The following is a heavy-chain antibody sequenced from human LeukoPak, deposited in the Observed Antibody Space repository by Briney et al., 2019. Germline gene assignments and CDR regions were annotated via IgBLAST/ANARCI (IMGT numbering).Heavy chain of an antibody. CDR2: IYYSGST. CDR1: GGSISSSSYY. V-gene: IGHV4-39*01. CDR3: ARHGCSSTSCYVYDWFDP. J-gene: IGHJ5*02. D-gene: IGHD2-2*01. Sequence: SETLSLTCTVSGGSISSSSYYWGWNRQPPGKGLEWIGSIYYSGSTYYNPSLKSRVTISVDTSKNQFSLKLSSVTAADTAVYYCARHGCSSTSCYVYDWFDPWGQGTLVTVSS.